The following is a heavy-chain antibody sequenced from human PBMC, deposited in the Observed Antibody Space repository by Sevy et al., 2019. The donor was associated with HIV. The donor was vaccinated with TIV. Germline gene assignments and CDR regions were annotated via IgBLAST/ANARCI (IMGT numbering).Heavy chain of an antibody. V-gene: IGHV3-30-3*01. D-gene: IGHD3-10*01. Sequence: GGSLRLSCAASGFTFSSYAMHWVRQAPGKGLEWVAVISYDGSNKYYADSVKGRFTISRDNSKNTLYLQMNSLRAEDTAVYYCAREEGTMVRGVISAWAQPDYYYYGMDVWGQGTTVTVSS. CDR2: ISYDGSNK. CDR1: GFTFSSYA. CDR3: AREEGTMVRGVISAWAQPDYYYYGMDV. J-gene: IGHJ6*02.